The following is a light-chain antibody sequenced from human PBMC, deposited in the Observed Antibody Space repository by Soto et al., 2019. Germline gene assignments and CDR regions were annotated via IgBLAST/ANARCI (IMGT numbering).Light chain of an antibody. CDR2: GAS. V-gene: IGKV3-15*01. J-gene: IGKJ4*01. CDR3: QQYNNLPLT. Sequence: EVVMTQSPAPLSVSLGDRDTLSCRASQSVSSNLAWYQQKPGQSPRLLIYGASTRATGIPARFSGSGSGTEFTLTISSLQSEDFAVYSCQQYNNLPLTGGGGTEVEIK. CDR1: QSVSSN.